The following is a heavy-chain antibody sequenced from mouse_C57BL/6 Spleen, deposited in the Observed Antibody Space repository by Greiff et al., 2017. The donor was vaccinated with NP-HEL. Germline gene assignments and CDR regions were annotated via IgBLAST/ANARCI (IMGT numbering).Heavy chain of an antibody. CDR2: INPRNGGT. J-gene: IGHJ3*01. Sequence: QVQLQQPGTELVKPGASVKLSCKASGYTFTSYWMHWVKQRPGQGLEWIGNINPRNGGTYYNEKFKSKATLTVDKSSSTAYMQLSSLTSEDSAVYYCASSLHWDGAWFAYWGQGTLVTVSA. CDR3: ASSLHWDGAWFAY. V-gene: IGHV1-53*01. CDR1: GYTFTSYW. D-gene: IGHD4-1*01.